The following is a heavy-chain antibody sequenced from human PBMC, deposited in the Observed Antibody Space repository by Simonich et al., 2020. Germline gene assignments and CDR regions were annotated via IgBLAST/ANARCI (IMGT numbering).Heavy chain of an antibody. Sequence: QVQLVQSGAEVKKPGASVKVSCKASGYTFTGYYMHWVRQAPGQGLECMGLTNPNSGGTNYAQKFQGRVTMTRDTSISTAYMELSRLRSDDTAVYYCARGRYYYDSSGYYYDAFDIWGQGTMVTVSS. V-gene: IGHV1-2*02. CDR2: TNPNSGGT. D-gene: IGHD3-22*01. CDR1: GYTFTGYY. J-gene: IGHJ3*02. CDR3: ARGRYYYDSSGYYYDAFDI.